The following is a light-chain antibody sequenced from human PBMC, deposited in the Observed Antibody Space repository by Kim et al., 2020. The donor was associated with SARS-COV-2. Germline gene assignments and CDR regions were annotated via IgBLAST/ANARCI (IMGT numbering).Light chain of an antibody. Sequence: QSITISCTVSNSDIGNYYFVSWYHQRPGNAPKLIIYEVDKRPSGISNRFSGSKSGNTAYLTVSGLQADDDGDYYCCSYVGPATSGVFGGGTQLTVL. CDR3: CSYVGPATSGV. CDR2: EVD. CDR1: NSDIGNYYF. V-gene: IGLV2-23*02. J-gene: IGLJ2*01.